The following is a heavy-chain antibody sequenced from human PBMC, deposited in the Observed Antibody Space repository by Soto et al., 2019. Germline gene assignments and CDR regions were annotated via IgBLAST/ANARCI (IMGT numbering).Heavy chain of an antibody. Sequence: QVQLVQSGAVVTKPGASVKVSCKASGYTFTSYYMHWVRQAPGQRLEYMGISNPNGGTTHYAQTFPGTVTLTRATSRSTLYMELSSLRSEDTAMYYCAASTSGWPTPWNWGQGTLVTVSS. D-gene: IGHD6-19*01. J-gene: IGHJ4*02. CDR1: GYTFTSYY. CDR3: AASTSGWPTPWN. CDR2: SNPNGGTT. V-gene: IGHV1-46*01.